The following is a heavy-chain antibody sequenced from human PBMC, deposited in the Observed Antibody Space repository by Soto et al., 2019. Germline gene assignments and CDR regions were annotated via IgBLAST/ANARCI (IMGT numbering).Heavy chain of an antibody. CDR2: IYYTGST. V-gene: IGHV4-31*03. CDR1: GGSISSGNYY. J-gene: IGHJ4*02. D-gene: IGHD3-22*01. Sequence: PSETLSLTCTVSGGSISSGNYYWSWIRQHPGKGLEWIGYIYYTGSTYYNPSLKSRVTISVDTFKNQFSLKLSSVTAADTAVYYCARAPMIVNWDYWGQGALVTVSS. CDR3: ARAPMIVNWDY.